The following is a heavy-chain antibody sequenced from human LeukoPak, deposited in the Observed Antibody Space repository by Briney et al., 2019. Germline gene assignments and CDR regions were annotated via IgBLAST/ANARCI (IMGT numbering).Heavy chain of an antibody. CDR2: IGTASDT. J-gene: IGHJ6*03. V-gene: IGHV3-13*01. CDR3: ARGPPRGKYYYMDV. Sequence: GGSLRLSCAASGFTFSSFDMHWVRHPTGQGLEWVSTIGTASDTYYPGSVDGRFTLSRDNAKNSLYLQMNSLTAGDTAVYHCARGPPRGKYYYMDVWAKGPRSPSP. D-gene: IGHD1-1*01. CDR1: GFTFSSFD.